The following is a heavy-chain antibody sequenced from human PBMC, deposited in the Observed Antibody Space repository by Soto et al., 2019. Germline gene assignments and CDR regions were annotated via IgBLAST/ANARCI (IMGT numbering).Heavy chain of an antibody. CDR3: ARDHIVATFRQQYYFDY. Sequence: ASVKVSCKASGYTFTSYGISWVRQAPGQGLEWMGWISAYNGNTNYAQKLQGRVTMTTDTSTSTAYMELRSLRSDDTAVYYCARDHIVATFRQQYYFDYWGQGTLVTVSS. CDR1: GYTFTSYG. J-gene: IGHJ4*02. V-gene: IGHV1-18*01. CDR2: ISAYNGNT. D-gene: IGHD5-12*01.